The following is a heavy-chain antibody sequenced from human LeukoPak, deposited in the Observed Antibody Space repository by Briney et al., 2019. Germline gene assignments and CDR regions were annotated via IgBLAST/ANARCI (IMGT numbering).Heavy chain of an antibody. CDR3: AKEGPVVAATGVFDI. Sequence: GGSLRLSCATSQFNFNKFGMTWVRQAPGKGLEWVSSISGNGGSTQYADSVKGRFTISRDNSKNTLYLQMNSLRAEDTAVYYCAKEGPVVAATGVFDIWGQGTMVTVSS. CDR1: QFNFNKFG. J-gene: IGHJ3*02. V-gene: IGHV3-23*01. D-gene: IGHD2-15*01. CDR2: ISGNGGST.